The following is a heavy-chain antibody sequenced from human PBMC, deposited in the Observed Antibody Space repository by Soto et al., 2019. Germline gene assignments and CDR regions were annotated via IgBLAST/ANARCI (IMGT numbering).Heavy chain of an antibody. D-gene: IGHD3-9*01. Sequence: KPSETLSLTCAVYGGSFSGYYWSWIRQPPGKGLEWIGEINHSGSTNYNPSLKSRVTISVDTSKNQFSLKLSSVTAADTAVYYCVRRYDILTGYYNRYNWFDPWGQGTLVTVSS. CDR3: VRRYDILTGYYNRYNWFDP. V-gene: IGHV4-34*01. CDR2: INHSGST. CDR1: GGSFSGYY. J-gene: IGHJ5*02.